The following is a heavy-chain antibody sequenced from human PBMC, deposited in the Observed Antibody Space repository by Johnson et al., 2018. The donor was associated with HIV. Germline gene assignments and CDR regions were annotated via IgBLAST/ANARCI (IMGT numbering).Heavy chain of an antibody. CDR1: GFTFSQYA. CDR2: ISTTGVST. V-gene: IGHV3-64*07. Sequence: VQLVESGGGLVQPGESLRLSCVASGFTFSQYAMHWVRQAPGKGLEYVSAISTTGVSTYYADSVRGRFTISRDNSKNTLYLQMGSLRAEDMAVYYCAIPYFYDSGDYRWGQGQWSPSLQ. CDR3: AIPYFYDSGDYR. D-gene: IGHD3-22*01. J-gene: IGHJ3*01.